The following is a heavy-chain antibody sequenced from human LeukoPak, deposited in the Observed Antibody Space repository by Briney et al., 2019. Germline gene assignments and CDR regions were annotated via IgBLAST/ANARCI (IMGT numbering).Heavy chain of an antibody. J-gene: IGHJ4*02. D-gene: IGHD3-22*01. CDR3: ARGPRPGASYYDSSGYYFDY. Sequence: GGSLRLSCAASGFTFSDYYMSWIRQAPGKGLEWVSYISSSGSTIYYADSVKGRFTISRDNAKNSLYLQMNSLRAEDTAVYYCARGPRPGASYYDSSGYYFDYWGQGTLVTVSS. CDR1: GFTFSDYY. V-gene: IGHV3-11*01. CDR2: ISSSGSTI.